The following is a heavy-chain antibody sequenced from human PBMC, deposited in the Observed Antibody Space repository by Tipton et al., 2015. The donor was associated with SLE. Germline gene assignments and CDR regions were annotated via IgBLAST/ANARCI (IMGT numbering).Heavy chain of an antibody. CDR1: GGSISSYY. CDR3: ARDGTLVEMATIPAFDI. Sequence: TLSLTCTVSGGSISSYYWSWIRQPPGKGLEWIGYIYYSGSTNYNPSPKSRVTISVDTSKNQFSLKLSSVTAADTAVYYCARDGTLVEMATIPAFDIWGQGTMVTVSS. V-gene: IGHV4-59*01. D-gene: IGHD5-24*01. J-gene: IGHJ3*02. CDR2: IYYSGST.